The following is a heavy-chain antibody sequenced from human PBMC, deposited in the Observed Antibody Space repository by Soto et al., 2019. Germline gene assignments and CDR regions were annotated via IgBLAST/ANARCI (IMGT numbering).Heavy chain of an antibody. CDR3: AHRQGGYNWNDGDFDY. D-gene: IGHD1-1*01. V-gene: IGHV2-5*02. CDR1: GFSLTTTGVG. Sequence: QITLKESGPTLVKPTQTLTLTCTFSGFSLTTTGVGVGWIRQPPGEALEYLALIYWDDDKRYSPSLRSRVTITKATSKNQVVLTMTNMDPVDTGTYYCAHRQGGYNWNDGDFDYWGQGTLVTVSS. CDR2: IYWDDDK. J-gene: IGHJ4*02.